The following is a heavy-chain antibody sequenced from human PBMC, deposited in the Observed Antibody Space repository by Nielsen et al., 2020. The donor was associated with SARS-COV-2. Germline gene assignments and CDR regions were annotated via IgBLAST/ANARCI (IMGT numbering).Heavy chain of an antibody. CDR2: IYYSGST. Sequence: WIRQPPGKGLEWIGYIYYSGSTYYNPSLKSRVTISVDTSKNQFSLKLSSVTAADTAVYYCARDSSRSFGYWGQGTLVTVSS. V-gene: IGHV4-30-4*01. J-gene: IGHJ4*02. D-gene: IGHD6-19*01. CDR3: ARDSSRSFGY.